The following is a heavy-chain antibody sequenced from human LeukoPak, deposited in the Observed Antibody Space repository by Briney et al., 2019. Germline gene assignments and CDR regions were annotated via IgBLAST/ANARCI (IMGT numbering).Heavy chain of an antibody. CDR3: ARDPFGDDAFDI. Sequence: AAVKVSCKTSGFTFTNYGINWVRQAPGQGPEWMGWISGNDGKIDYAQNFQGRVTMTTDTSTVTVYMELRSLTSDDTAVYFRARDPFGDDAFDIWGQGTMVTVSS. CDR1: GFTFTNYG. J-gene: IGHJ3*02. CDR2: ISGNDGKI. D-gene: IGHD2-21*01. V-gene: IGHV1-18*01.